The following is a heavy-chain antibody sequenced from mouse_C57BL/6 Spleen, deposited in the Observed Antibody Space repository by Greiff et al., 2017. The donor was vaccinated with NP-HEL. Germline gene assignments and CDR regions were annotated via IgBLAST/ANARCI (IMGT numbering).Heavy chain of an antibody. Sequence: QVQLKESGAELVRPGTSVKVSCKASGYAFTNYLIEWVKQRPGQGLEWIGVINPGSGGTNYNEKFKGKATLTADKSSSTAYMQLSSLTSEDSAVYFCARGSSGYPLWGQGTLVTVSA. J-gene: IGHJ3*02. D-gene: IGHD3-2*02. CDR1: GYAFTNYL. CDR3: ARGSSGYPL. CDR2: INPGSGGT. V-gene: IGHV1-54*01.